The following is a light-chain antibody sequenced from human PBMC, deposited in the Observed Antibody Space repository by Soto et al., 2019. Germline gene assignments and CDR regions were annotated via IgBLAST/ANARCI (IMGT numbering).Light chain of an antibody. J-gene: IGKJ1*01. CDR1: QDIRNT. Sequence: AIQMTQSPSSLSASVGDRVTISCRASQDIRNTLAWLQQKPGEAPKLLIFAASNLQSGVPSRFSGSGSVTDFTLAITSLQPEDFATYYCLQHYNFSWTFGQGTKVELK. CDR2: AAS. V-gene: IGKV1-6*01. CDR3: LQHYNFSWT.